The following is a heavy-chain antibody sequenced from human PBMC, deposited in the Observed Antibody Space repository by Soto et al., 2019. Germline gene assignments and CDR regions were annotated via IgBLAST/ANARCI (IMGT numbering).Heavy chain of an antibody. CDR1: GFTFSSYA. J-gene: IGHJ6*02. Sequence: GGSLRLSCAASGFTFSSYAMHWVRQAPGKGLEWVAVISYDGSNKYYADSVKGRFTISRDNSKNTLYLQMNSLRAEDTAVYYCARAAVGYSYGSFSPMDVWGQGTTVTVSS. V-gene: IGHV3-30-3*01. D-gene: IGHD5-18*01. CDR3: ARAAVGYSYGSFSPMDV. CDR2: ISYDGSNK.